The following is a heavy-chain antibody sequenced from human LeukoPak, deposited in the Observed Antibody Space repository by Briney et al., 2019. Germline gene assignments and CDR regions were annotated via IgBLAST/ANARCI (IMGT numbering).Heavy chain of an antibody. CDR2: ISGSGDST. CDR3: AKQPKYGSGSFFDY. Sequence: GGSLRLSCAASGFTFSSYAMSWVRQAPGKGLEWVSAISGSGDSTYYADSVKGRFTISRDNSKNTLYLQMNSLRAEDTAVYYCAKQPKYGSGSFFDYWGQGTLVTVSS. D-gene: IGHD3-10*01. J-gene: IGHJ4*02. CDR1: GFTFSSYA. V-gene: IGHV3-23*01.